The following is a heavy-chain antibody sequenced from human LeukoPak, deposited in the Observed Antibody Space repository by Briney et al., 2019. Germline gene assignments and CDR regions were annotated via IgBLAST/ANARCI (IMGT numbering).Heavy chain of an antibody. Sequence: SGGSLRLSCAASGFTFSSYCMNWVRQAPGKGLEWISYISLSSGTIYYADSVKGRFTISRDNAKNSLYLQMNSLRDEDTAVYFCARARGYCSGGSCYTYYFDYWGQGTLVTVSS. CDR2: ISLSSGTI. CDR3: ARARGYCSGGSCYTYYFDY. V-gene: IGHV3-48*02. J-gene: IGHJ4*02. CDR1: GFTFSSYC. D-gene: IGHD2-15*01.